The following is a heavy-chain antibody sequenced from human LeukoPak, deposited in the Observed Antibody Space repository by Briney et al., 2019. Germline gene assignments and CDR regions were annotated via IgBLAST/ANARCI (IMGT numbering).Heavy chain of an antibody. D-gene: IGHD3-3*01. Sequence: GGSLRLSCVASGFTFGKYWMSWVRQAPGKGLEWVANIKLDGSEKNYVDSVKGRFTISRDNTKSSLYLQMNSLRAEDTAVFYCARDQYDTWSRRGNFDSWGQGTLVIVSS. CDR2: IKLDGSEK. CDR1: GFTFGKYW. J-gene: IGHJ4*02. CDR3: ARDQYDTWSRRGNFDS. V-gene: IGHV3-7*03.